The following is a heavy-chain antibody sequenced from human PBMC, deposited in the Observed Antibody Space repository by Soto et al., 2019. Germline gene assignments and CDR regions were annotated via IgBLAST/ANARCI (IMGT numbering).Heavy chain of an antibody. CDR3: ARDQESITDRILQY. Sequence: GGLVKVSCKASGDTFASFGFSWVRQAPGQGLEWLGWISAYNGNTHYAQKVRDRVTLTTDTSTNTAYMELMSLTSDDTAVYYCARDQESITDRILQYWGQGTRVTVSS. J-gene: IGHJ4*02. V-gene: IGHV1-18*01. CDR1: GDTFASFG. D-gene: IGHD3-10*01. CDR2: ISAYNGNT.